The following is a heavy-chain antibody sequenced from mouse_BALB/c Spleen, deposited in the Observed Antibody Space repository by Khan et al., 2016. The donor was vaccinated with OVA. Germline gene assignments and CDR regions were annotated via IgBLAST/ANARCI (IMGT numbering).Heavy chain of an antibody. CDR1: GYSITSNYA. J-gene: IGHJ4*01. Sequence: EVQLQESGPGLVKPSQSLSLTCTVTGYSITSNYAWSWIRQFPGNKLEWMGYISYSGSTNYNPSLKSRISVTRDTSENQFFLRLNSVTTGDTATYYCARQNYYGYALDYWGQGTSVTVSS. D-gene: IGHD1-1*01. V-gene: IGHV3-2*02. CDR2: ISYSGST. CDR3: ARQNYYGYALDY.